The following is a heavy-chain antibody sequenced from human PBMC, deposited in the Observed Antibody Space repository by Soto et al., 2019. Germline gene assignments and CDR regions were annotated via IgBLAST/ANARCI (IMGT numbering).Heavy chain of an antibody. D-gene: IGHD5-18*01. Sequence: PGGSLRISCTASGFIVRTSWMTWVRQPPGKGLEWVASINVDGGAIYYVGSVRGRFTVSRATAKNALYLQMNSLIAEETAVYCCARDVGQNSLDFWGQGTLVTVSS. J-gene: IGHJ4*02. CDR2: INVDGGAI. CDR3: ARDVGQNSLDF. CDR1: GFIVRTSW. V-gene: IGHV3-7*03.